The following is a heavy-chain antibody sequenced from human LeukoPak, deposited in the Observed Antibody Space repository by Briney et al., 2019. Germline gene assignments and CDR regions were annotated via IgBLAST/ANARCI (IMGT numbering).Heavy chain of an antibody. CDR3: ARDSSGRFDY. CDR2: IIPILGIA. V-gene: IGHV1-69*04. D-gene: IGHD3-22*01. J-gene: IGHJ4*02. CDR1: GGTFSSYA. Sequence: SVKVSCKASGGTFSSYAISWVRQAPGQGLEWMGRIIPILGIANYAQKFQGRVTITADKSTSTAYMELRSLRSDDTAVYYCARDSSGRFDYWGQGTLVTVSS.